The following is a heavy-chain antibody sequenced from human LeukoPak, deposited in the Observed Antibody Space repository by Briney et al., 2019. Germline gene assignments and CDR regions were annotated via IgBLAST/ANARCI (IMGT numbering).Heavy chain of an antibody. D-gene: IGHD6-13*01. CDR1: GGSFSGYY. CDR3: ARRYSSSWYFYNWFDP. V-gene: IGHV4-34*01. J-gene: IGHJ5*02. Sequence: SETLSPTCAVYGGSFSGYYWSWIRQPPGEGLEWIGEINHSGSTNYNPSLKSRVTISVDTSKNQFSLKLSSVTAADTAVYYCARRYSSSWYFYNWFDPWGQGTLVTVSS. CDR2: INHSGST.